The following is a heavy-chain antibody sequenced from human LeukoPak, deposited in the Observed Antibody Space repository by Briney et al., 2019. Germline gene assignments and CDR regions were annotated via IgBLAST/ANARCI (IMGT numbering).Heavy chain of an antibody. CDR1: GGSFSGYY. J-gene: IGHJ4*02. Sequence: PSETLSLTCAVYGGSFSGYYWSWIRQPPGKGLEWIGEINHSGSTNYNPSLKSRVTISVDTSKNQFSLKLSSVTAADTAVYYCARAQFRAFDYWGQGTLVTVSS. CDR2: INHSGST. CDR3: ARAQFRAFDY. V-gene: IGHV4-34*01.